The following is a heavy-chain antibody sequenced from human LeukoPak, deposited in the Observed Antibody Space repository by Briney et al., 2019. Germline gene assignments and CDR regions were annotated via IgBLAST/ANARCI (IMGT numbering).Heavy chain of an antibody. J-gene: IGHJ6*03. Sequence: GGSLRLSCAASGFTLSSYGMHWVRQAPGKGLEWVAFIRYDGRNKYYADSVKGRFTISRDNSKNTLYLQMNSLRAEDTAVYCCAKDGRDNYYYMDVWGKGTTVTISS. V-gene: IGHV3-30*02. CDR1: GFTLSSYG. D-gene: IGHD2-21*02. CDR3: AKDGRDNYYYMDV. CDR2: IRYDGRNK.